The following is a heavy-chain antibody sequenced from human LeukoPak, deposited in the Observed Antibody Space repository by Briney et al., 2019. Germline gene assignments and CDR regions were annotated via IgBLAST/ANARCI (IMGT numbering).Heavy chain of an antibody. J-gene: IGHJ4*02. Sequence: GGSLRLSCAVSGITLSNYGMSWVRQAPGKGPEWVANINQETSETYYVDSVRGRFTISRDNAERSLHLQMNSLRVDDTAVYYCAREVDRAFGYWGQGTLVTVSS. CDR2: INQETSET. CDR1: GITLSNYG. CDR3: AREVDRAFGY. V-gene: IGHV3-7*01. D-gene: IGHD2-15*01.